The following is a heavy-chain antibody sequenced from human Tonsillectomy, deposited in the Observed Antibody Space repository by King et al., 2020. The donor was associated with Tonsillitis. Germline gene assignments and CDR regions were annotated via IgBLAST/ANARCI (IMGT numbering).Heavy chain of an antibody. D-gene: IGHD2-2*01. Sequence: QLQESGPGLVKPSETLSLTCTVSGGSISSSSDYYWGWIRQPPGKGLEWIGSMFYSGTTNYNPSLKSRVIISVDKSKNHFSLKLSSVTAADTAVYYCARDRPGTSKGMDVWGQGTTVTVSS. V-gene: IGHV4-39*07. CDR2: MFYSGTT. CDR3: ARDRPGTSKGMDV. J-gene: IGHJ6*02. CDR1: GGSISSSSDYY.